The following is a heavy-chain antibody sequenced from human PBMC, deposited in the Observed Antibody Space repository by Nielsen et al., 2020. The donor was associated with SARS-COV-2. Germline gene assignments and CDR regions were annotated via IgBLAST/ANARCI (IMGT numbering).Heavy chain of an antibody. D-gene: IGHD6-13*01. CDR2: IKQDGSEK. V-gene: IGHV3-7*03. CDR1: GFTFSSYW. J-gene: IGHJ6*03. Sequence: GGSLRLSCAASGFTFSSYWMSWVRQAPGKGLEWVANIKQDGSEKYYVDSVKGRFTISRDNAKNSLYLQMNSLRAEDTAVYYCAREGQQLGREVYYYYMDVWGKGTTVTV. CDR3: AREGQQLGREVYYYYMDV.